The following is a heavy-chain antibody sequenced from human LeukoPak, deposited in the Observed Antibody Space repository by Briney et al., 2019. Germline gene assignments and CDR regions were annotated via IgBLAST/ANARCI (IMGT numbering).Heavy chain of an antibody. CDR1: GYTLTELS. D-gene: IGHD3-22*01. CDR3: ARAYYESSAYRHAVYFDY. Sequence: ASVKVSCKVSGYTLTELSMHWVRQAPGQGLEWMGIINPSDDSTRYAQEFQGRVTMTKDTSTNTVYMHLSSLSSDDTAVYYCARAYYESSAYRHAVYFDYWGQGTLVTVSS. V-gene: IGHV1-46*01. CDR2: INPSDDST. J-gene: IGHJ4*02.